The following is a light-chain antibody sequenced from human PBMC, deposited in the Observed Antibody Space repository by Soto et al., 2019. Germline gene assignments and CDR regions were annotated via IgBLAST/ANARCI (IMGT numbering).Light chain of an antibody. CDR3: QTWVAGIDI. J-gene: IGLJ2*01. V-gene: IGLV4-69*01. CDR1: SGHSNYA. CDR2: LNSDGSH. Sequence: QLVLTQSPSASASLGASVKLTCTLSSGHSNYAIAWHQQQPEKGPRFLMKLNSDGSHSKGDGIPDRFSGASSGAERYLTICALQCEGEADYYCQTWVAGIDIFGGGTKLTVL.